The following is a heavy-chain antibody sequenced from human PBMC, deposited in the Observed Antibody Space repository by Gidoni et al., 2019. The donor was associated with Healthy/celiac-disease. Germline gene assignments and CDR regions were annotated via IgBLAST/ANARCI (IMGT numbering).Heavy chain of an antibody. D-gene: IGHD3-3*01. Sequence: QVQLVQSGAEVKKPGFSVKFSCKASRRTFSSSAIRWVRQAPGQGLEWMGGIIPIFGTANYAQKFQGRVTITADESTSTAYMELSSLRSEDTAVYYCARGTRFWSGYRHTYGMDVWGQGTTVTVSS. CDR1: RRTFSSSA. CDR2: IIPIFGTA. J-gene: IGHJ6*02. V-gene: IGHV1-69*01. CDR3: ARGTRFWSGYRHTYGMDV.